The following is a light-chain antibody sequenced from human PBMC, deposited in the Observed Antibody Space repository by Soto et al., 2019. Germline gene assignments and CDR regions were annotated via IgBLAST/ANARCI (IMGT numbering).Light chain of an antibody. Sequence: DIQMTQSPSTLSASVGDRVTITCRASQSISSWLAWYQQKPGKAPKLLIYQASSLEGGVPSRFSGSGSGTEFTLTITGLQPDDFATYYCQQYNSYRTLGQGTKVDIK. V-gene: IGKV1-5*03. CDR3: QQYNSYRT. CDR1: QSISSW. CDR2: QAS. J-gene: IGKJ1*01.